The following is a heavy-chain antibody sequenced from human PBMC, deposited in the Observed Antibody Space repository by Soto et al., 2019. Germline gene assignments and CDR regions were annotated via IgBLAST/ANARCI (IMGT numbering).Heavy chain of an antibody. CDR3: ARRERAAGTDWWFDP. V-gene: IGHV4-39*01. CDR2: IYYSGST. CDR1: GGSISSSSFH. D-gene: IGHD6-13*01. Sequence: SETLSLTCTVSGGSISSSSFHWGWIRQPPGKGLEWIGSIYYSGSTYYSPSLKNQVNISVDTSKKQFSLKLSSVTAADMALYFCARRERAAGTDWWFDPWGQGTLVTVSS. J-gene: IGHJ5*02.